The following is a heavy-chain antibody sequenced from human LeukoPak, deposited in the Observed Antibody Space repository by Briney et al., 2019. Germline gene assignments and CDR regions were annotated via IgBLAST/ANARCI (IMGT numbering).Heavy chain of an antibody. D-gene: IGHD3-22*01. Sequence: AGGSLRLSCAASGSTFSTYAMGWVRQAAGKGLEWVSAISHSGADTYYAESVKGRFTISRDNSRNTLYLQLNSLRAEDTAVYYRANGYHTSGNPLNYFDPSGQGSLVTVSS. CDR3: ANGYHTSGNPLNYFDP. V-gene: IGHV3-23*01. J-gene: IGHJ5*02. CDR2: ISHSGADT. CDR1: GSTFSTYA.